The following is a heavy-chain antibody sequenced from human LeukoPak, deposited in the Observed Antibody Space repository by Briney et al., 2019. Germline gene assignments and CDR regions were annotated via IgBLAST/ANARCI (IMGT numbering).Heavy chain of an antibody. CDR2: INHSGST. CDR3: ARGGGLIVVVVAAEAFDI. CDR1: GGSFSGYY. J-gene: IGHJ3*02. Sequence: SETLSLTCAVYGGSFSGYYWSWIRQPPGKGLEWIGEINHSGSTNYNPSLKSRVTISVDTSKNQFSLKLSSVTAADTAVYYCARGGGLIVVVVAAEAFDIWGQGTMVTVSS. V-gene: IGHV4-34*01. D-gene: IGHD2-15*01.